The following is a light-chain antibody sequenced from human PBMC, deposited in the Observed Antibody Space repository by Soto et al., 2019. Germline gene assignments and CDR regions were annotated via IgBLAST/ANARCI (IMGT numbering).Light chain of an antibody. V-gene: IGKV1D-13*01. CDR2: KAS. J-gene: IGKJ1*01. CDR3: QQYNNWPWK. CDR1: QGIHTA. Sequence: ARQWAQSPSWLSASVGGRVIITCRASQGIHTALAWYQQKPGNAPMLLIYKASTLKSGVPSRFSGSGSGTEFTLTISSLQSEDFAVYYCQQYNNWPWKFGQGNKVDI.